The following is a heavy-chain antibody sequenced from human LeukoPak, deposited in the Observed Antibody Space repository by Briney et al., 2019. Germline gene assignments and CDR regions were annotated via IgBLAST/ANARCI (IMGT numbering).Heavy chain of an antibody. CDR1: DDSISSSSYY. Sequence: SETLSLTCTVSDDSISSSSYYWGWIRQPPGKGLEWIGSIYYSGSTNYNPSLKSRVTISVDTSKNQFSLKLSSVTAADTAVYYCARGSRVVVPAAIAYYYYYYMDVWGKGTTVTVSS. CDR3: ARGSRVVVPAAIAYYYYYYMDV. V-gene: IGHV4-39*07. J-gene: IGHJ6*03. CDR2: IYYSGST. D-gene: IGHD2-2*01.